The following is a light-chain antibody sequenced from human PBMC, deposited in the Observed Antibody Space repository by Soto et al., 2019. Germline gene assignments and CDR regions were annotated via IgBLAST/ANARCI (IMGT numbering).Light chain of an antibody. V-gene: IGKV1-5*01. CDR1: QSVSRW. CDR3: QKYSSYYLPT. Sequence: DIQMTQSPSILSASVGDSVTITCRDSQSVSRWLAWYQQKPGKAPKLLIYDASSLNSGVPSRFSGSQSGTEFTVTITSVLTDDFATYFCQKYSSYYLPTFGRGTKVDI. J-gene: IGKJ4*01. CDR2: DAS.